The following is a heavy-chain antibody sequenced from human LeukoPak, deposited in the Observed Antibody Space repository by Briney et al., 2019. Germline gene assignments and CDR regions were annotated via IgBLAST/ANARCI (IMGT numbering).Heavy chain of an antibody. J-gene: IGHJ4*02. V-gene: IGHV3-7*01. D-gene: IGHD1-14*01. CDR1: GFTFSSYL. CDR3: ARERYSSGASSFDY. Sequence: QPGGSLRLSCAASGFTFSSYLMSWVRQAPGKGLEWVANIKRDGSEKYYVDSVKGRFTISRDNAKNSLYLQMNSLRAEDTAVYYCARERYSSGASSFDYWGQGTLVTVSS. CDR2: IKRDGSEK.